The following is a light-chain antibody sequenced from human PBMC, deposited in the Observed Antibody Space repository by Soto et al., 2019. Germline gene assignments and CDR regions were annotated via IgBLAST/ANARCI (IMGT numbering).Light chain of an antibody. Sequence: QSVLTQPPSVSGAPGQRVTISCTGSSSNIGAGYDVHWYQQLPGTAPKLLIYGNSNRPSGVPDRFSGSKSGTSASGAITGLQAEDEAEYYCQSYDSSLSGYVVFGGGTKRTVL. CDR3: QSYDSSLSGYVV. CDR2: GNS. J-gene: IGLJ2*01. V-gene: IGLV1-40*01. CDR1: SSNIGAGYD.